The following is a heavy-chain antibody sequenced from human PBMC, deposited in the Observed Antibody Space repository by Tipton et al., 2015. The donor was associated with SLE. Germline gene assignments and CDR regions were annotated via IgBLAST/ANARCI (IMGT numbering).Heavy chain of an antibody. D-gene: IGHD1-1*01. J-gene: IGHJ4*02. Sequence: TLSLTCNVSGGSISSGGYYWSWIRQHPGKGLEWIGYTYYSGSPYYNPSLKSRVTISLDMSKNQFSLKLSAVTAADTAVYYCARALWKSGDYWGQGTLVTVSS. CDR2: TYYSGSP. CDR1: GGSISSGGYY. V-gene: IGHV4-31*03. CDR3: ARALWKSGDY.